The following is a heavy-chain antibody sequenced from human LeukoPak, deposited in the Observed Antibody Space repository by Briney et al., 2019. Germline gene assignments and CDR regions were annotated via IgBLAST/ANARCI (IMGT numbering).Heavy chain of an antibody. V-gene: IGHV1-2*06. Sequence: ASVKVSCKASGYTFTGYYMHWVRQAPGQGLEWMGRINPNSGGTNYAQKFQGRVTMTRDTSISTAYMELSRLRSDETAVYYCARSGYCSGGSCYSSENYYYMDVWGKGTTVTVSS. CDR3: ARSGYCSGGSCYSSENYYYMDV. J-gene: IGHJ6*03. D-gene: IGHD2-15*01. CDR1: GYTFTGYY. CDR2: INPNSGGT.